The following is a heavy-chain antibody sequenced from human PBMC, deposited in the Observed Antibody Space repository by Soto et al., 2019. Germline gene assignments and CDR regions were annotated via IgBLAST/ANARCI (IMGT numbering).Heavy chain of an antibody. Sequence: GESLKISCKGSGDSFTSYWIGWVRQMPGKGLEWMGINYPADSDTRYSPSFQGQVTISADKSISAAYLQWSSLKASDTAMYYCARLNGVAFDYWGQGTLVTVSS. V-gene: IGHV5-51*01. CDR2: NYPADSDT. J-gene: IGHJ4*02. CDR1: GDSFTSYW. D-gene: IGHD2-8*01. CDR3: ARLNGVAFDY.